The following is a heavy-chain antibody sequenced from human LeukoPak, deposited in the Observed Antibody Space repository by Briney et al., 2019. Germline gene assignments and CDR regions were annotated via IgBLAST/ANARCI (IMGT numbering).Heavy chain of an antibody. CDR3: AREAVASPKFDC. J-gene: IGHJ4*02. CDR1: GGSISSGGSY. Sequence: SETLSLTCTVSGGSISSGGSYWSWIRQHPGKGLEWIGYIYYSGSTYYNPSLKSRLTISVDTSKNQFSLKLSSVTAADTAVYYCAREAVASPKFDCWGQGTLVTVSS. V-gene: IGHV4-31*03. CDR2: IYYSGST. D-gene: IGHD5-12*01.